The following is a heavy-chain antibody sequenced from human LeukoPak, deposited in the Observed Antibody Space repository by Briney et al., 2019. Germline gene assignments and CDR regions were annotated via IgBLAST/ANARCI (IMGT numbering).Heavy chain of an antibody. V-gene: IGHV3-30*04. CDR3: ARDLQGLPDY. CDR1: GFTFNNHA. CDR2: ISYHGGDK. J-gene: IGHJ4*02. Sequence: GRSLRLSCAAAGFTFNNHAMHWVRRAPGKGLKWVAVISYHGGDKYYADSVKGRFTISRDNSKNTLDLQMNSLGGEDTAVYYCARDLQGLPDYWGQGTLVTVSS. D-gene: IGHD6-19*01.